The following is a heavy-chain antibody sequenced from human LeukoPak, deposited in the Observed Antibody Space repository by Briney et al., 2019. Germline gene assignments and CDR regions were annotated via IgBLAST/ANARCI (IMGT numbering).Heavy chain of an antibody. D-gene: IGHD1-1*01. J-gene: IGHJ6*03. Sequence: SETLSLTCSVSDDSITMYYWTWVRQPPGNGLEWLGYVDHTGSTNFNPSLNGRVSISRDTTKNLFSLRLSSVTAAATPVYFCARGRVSSSTWYSTYYYYFYMDVWGKGTTVTVSS. CDR2: VDHTGST. V-gene: IGHV4-59*01. CDR1: DDSITMYY. CDR3: ARGRVSSSTWYSTYYYYFYMDV.